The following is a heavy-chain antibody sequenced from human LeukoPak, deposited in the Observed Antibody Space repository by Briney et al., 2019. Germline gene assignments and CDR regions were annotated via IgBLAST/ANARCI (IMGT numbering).Heavy chain of an antibody. D-gene: IGHD6-19*01. CDR1: GFTFSSYG. J-gene: IGHJ3*02. Sequence: GGTLRLSCAASGFTFSSYGMSWVRQAPGKGLEWVATIKQDGSEKYYVDSVQGRFTISRDNAKNSLYLQMNSLRAEDTAVYYCARDRYSSGWYVGNDAFDIWGQGTMVTVSS. V-gene: IGHV3-7*01. CDR2: IKQDGSEK. CDR3: ARDRYSSGWYVGNDAFDI.